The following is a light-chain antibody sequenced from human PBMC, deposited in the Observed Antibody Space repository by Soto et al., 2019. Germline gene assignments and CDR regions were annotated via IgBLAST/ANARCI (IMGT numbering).Light chain of an antibody. J-gene: IGLJ1*01. CDR1: SSNIGAGYD. Sequence: QAVVTQPPSVSGAPGQRVTISCTGSSSNIGAGYDVHWYQQLPGTAPKLLIYGNNNRPSGVPDRFSGSKSGTSASLAITGLQAEDEADYYCQSYDNSLRGVFGTGTKVTVL. CDR2: GNN. CDR3: QSYDNSLRGV. V-gene: IGLV1-40*01.